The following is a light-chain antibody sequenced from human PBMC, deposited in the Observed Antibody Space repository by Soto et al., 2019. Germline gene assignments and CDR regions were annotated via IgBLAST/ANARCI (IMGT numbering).Light chain of an antibody. CDR2: GAS. CDR1: QSFGTN. Sequence: ENVMTPSPAPLSWSPGEKAPLSFMASQSFGTNLAWYQQTPGQAPRLLIYGASTRATGIPARFSGSGSGTEFTLTINSLQSEDFAVYYCQQHNNWPRTFGQGTKVDIK. J-gene: IGKJ1*01. V-gene: IGKV3-15*01. CDR3: QQHNNWPRT.